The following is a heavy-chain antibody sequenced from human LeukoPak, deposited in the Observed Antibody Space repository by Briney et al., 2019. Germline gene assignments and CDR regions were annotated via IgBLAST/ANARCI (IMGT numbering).Heavy chain of an antibody. CDR2: IYHSGST. V-gene: IGHV4-39*01. CDR1: GGSISSSFYY. CDR3: ARRYYDTTGYAFDI. D-gene: IGHD3-22*01. J-gene: IGHJ3*02. Sequence: SETLSLTCTVSGGSISSSFYYWGWIRQPPGKGLEWIGSIYHSGSTYYNPSLKSRVAISVDTSRNQFSLNLSSVTAADTAIYYCARRYYDTTGYAFDIWGQGTMVTVSS.